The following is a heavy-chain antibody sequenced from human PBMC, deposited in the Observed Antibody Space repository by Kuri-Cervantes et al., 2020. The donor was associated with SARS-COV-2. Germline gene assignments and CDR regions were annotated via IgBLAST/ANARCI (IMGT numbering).Heavy chain of an antibody. Sequence: GGSLRLSCAASGFTFSNYDIHWVRQAPGKGLEWVANIKQDGSEKYYVDSVKGRFTISRDNAKNSLYLQMNSLRAEDTAVYYCATGVRGYSYGPDYWGQGTLVTVSS. CDR1: GFTFSNYD. J-gene: IGHJ4*02. CDR2: IKQDGSEK. V-gene: IGHV3-7*05. CDR3: ATGVRGYSYGPDY. D-gene: IGHD5-18*01.